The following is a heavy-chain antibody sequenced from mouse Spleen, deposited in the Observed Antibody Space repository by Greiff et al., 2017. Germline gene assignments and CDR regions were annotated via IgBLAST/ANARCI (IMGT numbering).Heavy chain of an antibody. CDR3: ARGITTAYYFDY. CDR1: GFSLTSYG. CDR2: IWSGGST. D-gene: IGHD1-2*01. Sequence: QVQLKQSGPGLVQPSQSLSITCTVSGFSLTSYGVHWVRQSPGKGLEWLGVIWSGGSTDYNAAFISRLSISKDNSKSQVFFKMNSLQADDTAIYYCARGITTAYYFDYWGQGTTLTVSS. J-gene: IGHJ2*01. V-gene: IGHV2-2*01.